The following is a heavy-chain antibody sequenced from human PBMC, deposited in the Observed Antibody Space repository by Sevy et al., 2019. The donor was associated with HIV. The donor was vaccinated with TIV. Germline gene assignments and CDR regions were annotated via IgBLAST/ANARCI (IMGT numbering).Heavy chain of an antibody. V-gene: IGHV3-23*01. CDR3: AVIQLYYYYMDV. CDR1: GFIFSSYA. Sequence: GGSLRLSCAASGFIFSSYAMSWVRQAPGKGLEWVSVISDSGGSTNHADSVKGRFTISRDNSKNTLYLQMNSLRAEDTAVYYCAVIQLYYYYMDVWGKGTTVTVSS. J-gene: IGHJ6*03. CDR2: ISDSGGST. D-gene: IGHD5-18*01.